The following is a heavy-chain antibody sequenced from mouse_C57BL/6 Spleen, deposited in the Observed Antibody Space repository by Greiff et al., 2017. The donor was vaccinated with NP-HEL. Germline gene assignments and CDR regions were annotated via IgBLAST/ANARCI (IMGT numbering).Heavy chain of an antibody. V-gene: IGHV1-52*01. J-gene: IGHJ3*01. Sequence: QVQLKQPGAELVRPGSSVKLSCKASGYTFTSYWMHWVKQRPIQGLEWIGNIDPSDSETHYNQKFKDKATLTVDKSSSTAYMQLSSLTSEDSAVYYCARRGVTGFAYWGQGTLVTVSA. CDR3: ARRGVTGFAY. D-gene: IGHD2-12*01. CDR1: GYTFTSYW. CDR2: IDPSDSET.